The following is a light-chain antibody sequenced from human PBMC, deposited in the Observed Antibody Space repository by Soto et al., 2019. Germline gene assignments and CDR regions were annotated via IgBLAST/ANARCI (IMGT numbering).Light chain of an antibody. V-gene: IGLV2-18*02. Sequence: QSVLPQPPSGSGSPGQSVTISCTGTSSDVGSNNRVSWYQQPPGTAPKLMIYEVSNRPSGVPDRFSGSKSGNTASLTISGLRAEDEADYYCTSYTSSTTPCVFGTGTKVTVL. J-gene: IGLJ1*01. CDR3: TSYTSSTTPCV. CDR1: SSDVGSNNR. CDR2: EVS.